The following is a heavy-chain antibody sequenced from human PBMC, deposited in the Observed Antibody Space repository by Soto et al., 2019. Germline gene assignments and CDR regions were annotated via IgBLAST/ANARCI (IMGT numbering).Heavy chain of an antibody. Sequence: EVQLVESGGGLVQPGGSLRLSCVASGLTVTSNFMSWVRQAPGKGLEWVSVIYSGGSTYYADSVKDRFTISRDNSKNTLYLQMNSLRVEDTAVYYCARDRTVTTPLGYWGQGTLVTVSS. V-gene: IGHV3-66*01. J-gene: IGHJ4*02. CDR1: GLTVTSNF. CDR3: ARDRTVTTPLGY. CDR2: IYSGGST. D-gene: IGHD4-17*01.